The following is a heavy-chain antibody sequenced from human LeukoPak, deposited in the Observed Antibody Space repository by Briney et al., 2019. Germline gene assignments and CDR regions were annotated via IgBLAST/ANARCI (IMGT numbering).Heavy chain of an antibody. CDR3: ARDNSDTWGWWFDP. D-gene: IGHD1-26*01. Sequence: ASVKVSCKASGFTFGNYDMHWVRQAPGQGLEWMGIINPSGSSTNYEKKFQGRVTLTRDTSTSTVYMELSSLRSEDTAVYYCARDNSDTWGWWFDPWGQGTLVTVSS. CDR2: INPSGSST. V-gene: IGHV1-46*01. CDR1: GFTFGNYD. J-gene: IGHJ5*02.